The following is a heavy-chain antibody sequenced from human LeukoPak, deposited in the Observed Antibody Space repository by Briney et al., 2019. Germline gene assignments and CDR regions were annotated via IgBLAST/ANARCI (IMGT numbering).Heavy chain of an antibody. Sequence: GGSLRLCCAASGFTFSDYYMSWIRQAPGKGLEWVSYISSSGSTIYYADSVKGRFTISRDNAKNSLYLQMNSLRAEDTAVYYCARYCSGGSCYPQGHYWGQGTLVTVSS. J-gene: IGHJ4*02. CDR3: ARYCSGGSCYPQGHY. V-gene: IGHV3-11*04. D-gene: IGHD2-15*01. CDR1: GFTFSDYY. CDR2: ISSSGSTI.